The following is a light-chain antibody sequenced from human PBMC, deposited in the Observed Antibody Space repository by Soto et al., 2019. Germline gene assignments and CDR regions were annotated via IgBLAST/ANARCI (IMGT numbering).Light chain of an antibody. CDR3: MLFYGAARPWV. Sequence: QAVVTQEPSLTVSPGGTVTLTCASSTGPVTSGHYPNWFQQKPGQAPRALIYATTKKHSWTPARFSGSLLGGKGALTLSGVQPEDEADYYCMLFYGAARPWVFGGGTKLTVL. CDR1: TGPVTSGHY. CDR2: ATT. J-gene: IGLJ3*02. V-gene: IGLV7-43*01.